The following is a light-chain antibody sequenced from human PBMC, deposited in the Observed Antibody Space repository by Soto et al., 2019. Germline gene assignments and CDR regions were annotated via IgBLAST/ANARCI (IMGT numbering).Light chain of an antibody. CDR2: AAS. CDR1: QGISNY. Sequence: DIQLTQSPSFLSASVGDRVTITCRASQGISNYLAWYQQKPGKAPQLLIYAASTLQSGVPSRFSGSGSGTEFTLTISSLRPEDFATYCCQQLNSSPFTFGPGTKVDIK. J-gene: IGKJ3*01. CDR3: QQLNSSPFT. V-gene: IGKV1-9*01.